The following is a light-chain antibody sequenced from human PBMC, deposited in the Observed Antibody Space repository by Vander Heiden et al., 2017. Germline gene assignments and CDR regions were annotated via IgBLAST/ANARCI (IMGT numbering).Light chain of an antibody. V-gene: IGKV1-39*01. J-gene: IGKJ1*01. Sequence: DIQMTQSPASMSASVGDRVTITCRASQSISSYLNWYQQKPGKAPQLLIYAASSLQSGVPSRFSGSGYGTDFTFTISSRQPEDFAAYYCQQNDSNPSWTFGQGTKVEIK. CDR1: QSISSY. CDR3: QQNDSNPSWT. CDR2: AAS.